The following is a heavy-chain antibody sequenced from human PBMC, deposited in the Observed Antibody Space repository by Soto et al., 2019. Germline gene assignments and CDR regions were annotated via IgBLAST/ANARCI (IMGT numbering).Heavy chain of an antibody. CDR3: ARGRYALGV. CDR1: GFNVGDYQ. J-gene: IGHJ6*02. V-gene: IGHV3-11*04. CDR2: ITIGGTVF. D-gene: IGHD3-9*01. Sequence: GGALRLSTEASGFNVGDYQMNTIPQAPGKGLEWISMITIGGTVFYYADSVRGRFAISRDDTENSLHLQMNSLRVEDTAMYYCARGRYALGVWGQGTTVTVSS.